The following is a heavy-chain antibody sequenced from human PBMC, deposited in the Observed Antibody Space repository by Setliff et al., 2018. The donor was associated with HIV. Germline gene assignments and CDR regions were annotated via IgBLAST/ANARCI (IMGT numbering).Heavy chain of an antibody. V-gene: IGHV3-23*01. CDR2: ITANGGTS. J-gene: IGHJ6*02. CDR3: AREDQLLSGHYYYNGMDV. D-gene: IGHD2-2*01. CDR1: GFTFSGYA. Sequence: GGSLRLSCAGSGFTFSGYAMSWVRQAPGKGLEWVSAITANGGTSYYADSVQGRFTISRDNSENTLHLQMNSLRAEDTAVYYCAREDQLLSGHYYYNGMDVWGQGTTVTVSS.